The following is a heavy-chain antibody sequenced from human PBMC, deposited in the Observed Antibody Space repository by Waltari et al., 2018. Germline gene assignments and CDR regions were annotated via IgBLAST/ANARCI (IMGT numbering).Heavy chain of an antibody. D-gene: IGHD3-22*01. V-gene: IGHV3-7*01. CDR2: IKQDGREK. CDR1: GFTFSTYW. Sequence: EVHLVESGGGLVQPGGSLRLSCVGSGFTFSTYWMTWVGQVPGKGLEWVANIKQDGREKYYVDSVKGRFTISRDNAKNSLYLQMNSLRAEDTAVYYCATRPHKSARDVYYGVFDYWGRGTLVTVSS. J-gene: IGHJ4*02. CDR3: ATRPHKSARDVYYGVFDY.